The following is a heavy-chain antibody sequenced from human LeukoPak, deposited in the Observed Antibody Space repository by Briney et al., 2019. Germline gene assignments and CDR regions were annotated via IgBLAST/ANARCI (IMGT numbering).Heavy chain of an antibody. CDR1: GFTFSFYA. D-gene: IGHD3-22*01. V-gene: IGHV3-23*01. J-gene: IGHJ4*02. CDR2: ISGSVSST. Sequence: GGSLRLSCAASGFTFSFYAMSWVRQAPGKGLEWVSVISGSVSSTNYADSVKGRFTISRDNAKNSLYLQMNSLRAEDTAVYYCARVHFYDSSGYRLDYWGQGTLVTVSS. CDR3: ARVHFYDSSGYRLDY.